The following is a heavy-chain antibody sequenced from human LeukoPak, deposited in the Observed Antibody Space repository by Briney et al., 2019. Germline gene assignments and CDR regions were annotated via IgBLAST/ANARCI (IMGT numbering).Heavy chain of an antibody. CDR1: GLPFNSYW. J-gene: IGHJ4*02. CDR2: IKDDGSQT. V-gene: IGHV3-7*01. D-gene: IGHD3-3*02. Sequence: PGGSLRLSCVASGLPFNSYWMSWLRQAPGKGLEWVANIKDDGSQTYWVDSVKGRFTLSRDNAKNSMYLQLNTLTTDDTAVYYCATSQFWSGYHFEYWGQGTPVTVSS. CDR3: ATSQFWSGYHFEY.